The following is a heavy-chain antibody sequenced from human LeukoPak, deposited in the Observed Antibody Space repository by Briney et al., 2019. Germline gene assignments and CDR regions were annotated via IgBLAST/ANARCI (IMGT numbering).Heavy chain of an antibody. V-gene: IGHV4-4*07. Sequence: PSETLSLTCTVSGESISSYYWSWIRQPAGKGLEWIGRIYTGGSSNYNPSLKSRVTMSVDTSKNQFSLKLSSVTAADTAVYYCARDFGYGRLRDYGMDVWGQGTTVTVSS. CDR2: IYTGGSS. CDR1: GESISSYY. J-gene: IGHJ6*02. CDR3: ARDFGYGRLRDYGMDV. D-gene: IGHD5-12*01.